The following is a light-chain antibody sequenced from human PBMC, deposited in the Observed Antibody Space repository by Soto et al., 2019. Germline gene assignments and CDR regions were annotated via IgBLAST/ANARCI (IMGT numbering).Light chain of an antibody. CDR3: QQYKSYPGT. Sequence: DIQMTQFPSTLYASVGDRVTITCRASQSISIWLAWYQQKPGKAPKVLIYKASSLESGVPSRFSGSGSGTEFTLTISSLQPDDSATYYCQQYKSYPGTFGQGTKVEI. V-gene: IGKV1-5*03. CDR1: QSISIW. CDR2: KAS. J-gene: IGKJ1*01.